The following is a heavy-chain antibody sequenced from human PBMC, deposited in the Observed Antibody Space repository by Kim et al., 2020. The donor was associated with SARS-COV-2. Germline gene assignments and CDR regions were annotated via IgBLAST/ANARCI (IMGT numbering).Heavy chain of an antibody. D-gene: IGHD3-10*01. CDR1: GGSISSGSYY. CDR2: IYTSGST. CDR3: ARETPTITMVRGGPNWFDP. V-gene: IGHV4-61*02. J-gene: IGHJ5*02. Sequence: SETLSLTCTVSGGSISSGSYYWSWIRQPAGKGLEWIGRIYTSGSTTYNPSLKSRVTISVDTSKNQFSLKLSSVTAADTAVYYCARETPTITMVRGGPNWFDPWGQGTLVTVSS.